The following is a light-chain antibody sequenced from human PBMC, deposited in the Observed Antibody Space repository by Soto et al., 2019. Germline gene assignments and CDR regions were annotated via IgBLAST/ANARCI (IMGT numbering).Light chain of an antibody. CDR2: EVS. CDR1: SSDVGSYNR. J-gene: IGLJ2*01. V-gene: IGLV2-18*02. CDR3: SSYTSSNTLV. Sequence: QSALTQPPSVSGSPGQSVTISCTGTSSDVGSYNRVSWYQQPPGTAPKLMIYEVSNRPSGVPDRFSGSKSGNTASLTISGLQAEDVADYYCSSYTSSNTLVFGGGTTLTVL.